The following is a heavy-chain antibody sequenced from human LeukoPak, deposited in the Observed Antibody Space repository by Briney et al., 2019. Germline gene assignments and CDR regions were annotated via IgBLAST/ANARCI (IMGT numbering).Heavy chain of an antibody. D-gene: IGHD6-13*01. Sequence: SVTVSFTASGGTFSSNAINWVRQAPGQGLEWMGGIIPLFGAANYAQKFQDRVTITTDESTSTAYMELNSLRSDDTAVYYCATRIGTAPLDPWGQGTLVTVSS. V-gene: IGHV1-69*05. CDR2: IIPLFGAA. CDR1: GGTFSSNA. CDR3: ATRIGTAPLDP. J-gene: IGHJ5*02.